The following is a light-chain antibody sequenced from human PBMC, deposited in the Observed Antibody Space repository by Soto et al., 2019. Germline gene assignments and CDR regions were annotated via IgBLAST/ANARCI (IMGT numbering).Light chain of an antibody. CDR1: QSIRSN. CDR3: QQYSIWRT. J-gene: IGKJ1*01. V-gene: IGKV3-15*01. CDR2: GAS. Sequence: IVMTQSPDTLTVSPGEGATLSCRASQSIRSNLAWYQQRPGQAPRLLMYGASTRATGIPARFSGSGSGTEFTLTISGLQSEDFAVYYCQQYSIWRTFGQGTKV.